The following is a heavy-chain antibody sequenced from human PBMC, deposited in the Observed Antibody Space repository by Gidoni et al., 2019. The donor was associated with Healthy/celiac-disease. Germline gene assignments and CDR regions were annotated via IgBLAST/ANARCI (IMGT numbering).Heavy chain of an antibody. D-gene: IGHD1-26*01. J-gene: IGHJ4*02. CDR3: ARANKGSGSYLPDY. Sequence: EVQLVESGGGLVQPGGSLRLSCAASGFTFSSYDMHWVRQATGKGLEWVSAIGTAGDTYYPGSVKGRFTISRENAKNSLYLQMNSLRAGDTAVYYCARANKGSGSYLPDYWGQGTLVTVSS. CDR2: IGTAGDT. CDR1: GFTFSSYD. V-gene: IGHV3-13*01.